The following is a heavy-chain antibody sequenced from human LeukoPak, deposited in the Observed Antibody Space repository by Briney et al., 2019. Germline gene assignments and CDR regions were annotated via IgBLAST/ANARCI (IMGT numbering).Heavy chain of an antibody. J-gene: IGHJ3*02. CDR1: GGSISSYY. CDR2: IYYSGST. Sequence: SETLSLTCTVSGGSISSYYWSWIRQPPRKGLEWVGYIYYSGSTNYNPSLQSRVTISVDTSKNQFSLKLNSVTAADTAVYYCARGIAAAGTDAFDIWGQGTMVTVSS. CDR3: ARGIAAAGTDAFDI. V-gene: IGHV4-59*01. D-gene: IGHD6-13*01.